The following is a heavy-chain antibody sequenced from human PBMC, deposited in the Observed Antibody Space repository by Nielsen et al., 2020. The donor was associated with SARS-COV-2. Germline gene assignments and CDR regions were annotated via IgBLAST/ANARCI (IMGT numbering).Heavy chain of an antibody. D-gene: IGHD1-20*01. CDR2: ISWNSDSI. Sequence: SLKISCAASGFRFDDYAMHWVRQAPGKGLEWVSGISWNSDSIGYADSVKGRFTISRDNAKNSLYLQMNSLRAEDTALYYCTKERRITGTYGDAFDIWGQGTLVTVSS. CDR1: GFRFDDYA. J-gene: IGHJ3*02. V-gene: IGHV3-9*01. CDR3: TKERRITGTYGDAFDI.